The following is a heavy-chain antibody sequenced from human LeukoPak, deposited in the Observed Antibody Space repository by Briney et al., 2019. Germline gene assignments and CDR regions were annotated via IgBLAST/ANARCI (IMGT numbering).Heavy chain of an antibody. D-gene: IGHD3-22*01. V-gene: IGHV7-4-1*02. CDR3: ARDDEYYYDVSGTGENC. CDR2: INTNTGNP. CDR1: GYTFTSYA. J-gene: IGHJ4*02. Sequence: GDSVKVSCKASGYTFTSYAINWVRQAPGQGLEWMGWINTNTGNPTYAQGFTGRFVFSLDTSVSTAYLQISSLKAEDTAVYYCARDDEYYYDVSGTGENCWGQGTLVTVSS.